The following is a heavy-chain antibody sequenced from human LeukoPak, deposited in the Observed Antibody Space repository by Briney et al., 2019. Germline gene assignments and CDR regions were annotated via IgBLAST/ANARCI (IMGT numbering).Heavy chain of an antibody. D-gene: IGHD4-23*01. V-gene: IGHV4-34*01. CDR1: GGSFSGYY. CDR3: ARDSSTVEPYYYYGMDV. Sequence: PSETLSLTCAVYGGSFSGYYWSWIRQPPGKGLEWIGEINHSGSTNYNPSLKSRVTISVDTSKNQFSLKLSSVTAADTAVYYCARDSSTVEPYYYYGMDVWGQGTTVTVSS. J-gene: IGHJ6*02. CDR2: INHSGST.